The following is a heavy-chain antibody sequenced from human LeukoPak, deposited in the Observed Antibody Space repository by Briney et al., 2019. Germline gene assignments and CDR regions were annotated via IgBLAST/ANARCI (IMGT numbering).Heavy chain of an antibody. J-gene: IGHJ5*02. D-gene: IGHD2-2*01. CDR2: ISSSGSTI. CDR3: ARVYAGDCSSTSCYASWFDP. Sequence: PGGSLRLSCAASGFTFSDYYMSWIRQAPGKGLEWVSYISSSGSTIYYADSVKGRFTISRDNAKNSLYLQMNSLRAEDTAVYYCARVYAGDCSSTSCYASWFDPWGQGTLVTVSS. V-gene: IGHV3-11*04. CDR1: GFTFSDYY.